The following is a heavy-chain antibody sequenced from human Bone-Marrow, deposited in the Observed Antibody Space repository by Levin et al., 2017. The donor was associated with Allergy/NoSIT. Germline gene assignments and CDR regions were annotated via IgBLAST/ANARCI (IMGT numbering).Heavy chain of an antibody. J-gene: IGHJ6*02. CDR2: ISASGSST. D-gene: IGHD4-11*01. CDR1: GFNFNKFA. Sequence: SGGSLRLSCEASGFNFNKFAMSWVRQAPGKGLEWVSGISASGSSTYYADSVKGRFIISRDNSKNTLNLQMNGLRDEDTALYFCARRVPTTAWIHLDYHYGMDVWGQGTRVSVSS. CDR3: ARRVPTTAWIHLDYHYGMDV. V-gene: IGHV3-23*01.